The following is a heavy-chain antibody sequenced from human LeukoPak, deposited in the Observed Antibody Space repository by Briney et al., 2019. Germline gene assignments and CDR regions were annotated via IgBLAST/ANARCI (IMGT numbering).Heavy chain of an antibody. D-gene: IGHD2-15*01. CDR1: GYTFTGYY. V-gene: IGHV1-2*02. Sequence: ASVKVSCEASGYTFTGYYMHWVRQAPGQGLEWMGWINPNSGGTNYAQKFQGRVTMTRDTSISTAYMELSRLRSDDTAVYYCARDPDIVVVVAAHGFDYWGQGTLVTVSS. CDR2: INPNSGGT. CDR3: ARDPDIVVVVAAHGFDY. J-gene: IGHJ4*02.